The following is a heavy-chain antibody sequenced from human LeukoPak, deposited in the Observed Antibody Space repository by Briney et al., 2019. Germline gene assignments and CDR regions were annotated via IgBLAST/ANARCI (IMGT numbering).Heavy chain of an antibody. CDR2: INTNTGNP. CDR3: ARDLWMTTVTTLDY. D-gene: IGHD4-11*01. Sequence: GASVKVSCKASGYTFTSYVMNWVRQAPGQGLEWMGWINTNTGNPTYAQGFTGRFVFSLDTSVSTACLQISSLKAEDTAVYYCARDLWMTTVTTLDYWGQGTLVTVSS. J-gene: IGHJ4*02. CDR1: GYTFTSYV. V-gene: IGHV7-4-1*02.